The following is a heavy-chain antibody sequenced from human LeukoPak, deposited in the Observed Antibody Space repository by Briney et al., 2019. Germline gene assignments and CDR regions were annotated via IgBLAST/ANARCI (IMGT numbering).Heavy chain of an antibody. CDR2: ISSVGNS. CDR3: ARHLPDYYDFSYYYMDV. D-gene: IGHD3-3*01. J-gene: IGHJ6*03. CDR1: GDSMSSSSYF. Sequence: PSETLSLTCTVSGDSMSSSSYFWGWIRQPPGKGLDWIGSISSVGNSFYNPSLKSRVTISVDTSKNQSSLTMTSATAADTAVYYCARHLPDYYDFSYYYMDVWGKGTTVIVSS. V-gene: IGHV4-39*01.